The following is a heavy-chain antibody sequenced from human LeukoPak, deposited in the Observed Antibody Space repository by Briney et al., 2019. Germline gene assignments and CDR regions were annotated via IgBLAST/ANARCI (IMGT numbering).Heavy chain of an antibody. V-gene: IGHV3-48*01. CDR3: ARDLLTYGSGSYYIPRRDYYYYMDV. J-gene: IGHJ6*03. D-gene: IGHD3-10*01. CDR1: GLTFSGYS. Sequence: GGSLRLSCAASGLTFSGYSMNWVRQAPGKGLEWVSYISSSSSTIYYADSVKGRFTISRDNAKNSLYLQMNSLRAEDTAVYYCARDLLTYGSGSYYIPRRDYYYYMDVWGKGTTVTVSS. CDR2: ISSSSSTI.